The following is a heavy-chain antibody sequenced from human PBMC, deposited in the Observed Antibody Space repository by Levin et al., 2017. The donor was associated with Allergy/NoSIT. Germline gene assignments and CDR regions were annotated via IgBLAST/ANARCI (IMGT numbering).Heavy chain of an antibody. CDR2: ISYDGSNK. CDR1: GFTFSSYA. D-gene: IGHD6-19*01. CDR3: ARDFQQWLPNYAFDI. V-gene: IGHV3-30-3*01. J-gene: IGHJ3*02. Sequence: SCAASGFTFSSYAMHWVRQAPGKGLEWVAVISYDGSNKYYADSVKGRFTISRDNSKNTLYLQMNSLRAEDTAVYYCARDFQQWLPNYAFDIWGQGTMVTVSS.